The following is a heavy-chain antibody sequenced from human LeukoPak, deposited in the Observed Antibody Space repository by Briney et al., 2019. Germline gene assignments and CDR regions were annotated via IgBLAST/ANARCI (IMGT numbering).Heavy chain of an antibody. Sequence: GGSLRLSCVASGFTFSSYGMHWVRQAPGKGLEWVAFIRYDGSNTYYADSVKGRFTISRDNSKNTLYLQMNSLRAEDTAVYYCAKDILWSLDYWGQGTLVTVSS. V-gene: IGHV3-30*02. CDR3: AKDILWSLDY. CDR1: GFTFSSYG. D-gene: IGHD2-21*01. CDR2: IRYDGSNT. J-gene: IGHJ4*02.